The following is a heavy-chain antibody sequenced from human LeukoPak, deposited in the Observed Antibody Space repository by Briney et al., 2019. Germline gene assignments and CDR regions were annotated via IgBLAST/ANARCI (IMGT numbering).Heavy chain of an antibody. CDR3: TTDLGITMIRGVIVY. CDR1: GFSFTNAW. CDR2: FKSKGDGETT. V-gene: IGHV3-15*01. D-gene: IGHD3-10*01. Sequence: GGSLGLSCAASGFSFTNAWMSWVRQAPGKGLEWVGRFKSKGDGETTDYAAPVKGRFTMSRDDSKATLYLQMNSLKAEDTAVYYCTTDLGITMIRGVIVYWGQGTLVTVSS. J-gene: IGHJ4*02.